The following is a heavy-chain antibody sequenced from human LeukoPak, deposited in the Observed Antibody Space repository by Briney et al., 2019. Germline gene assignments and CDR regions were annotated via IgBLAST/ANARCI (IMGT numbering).Heavy chain of an antibody. CDR3: ARADGGAFDI. CDR2: IYYSGST. CDR1: GGSISSGDYY. V-gene: IGHV4-30-4*01. Sequence: NASETLPLTCTVSGGSISSGDYYWSWIRQPPGKGLEWIGYIYYSGSTYYNPSLKSRVTISVDTSKNQFSLKLSSVTAADTAVYYCARADGGAFDIWGQGTMVTVSS. J-gene: IGHJ3*02. D-gene: IGHD3-3*01.